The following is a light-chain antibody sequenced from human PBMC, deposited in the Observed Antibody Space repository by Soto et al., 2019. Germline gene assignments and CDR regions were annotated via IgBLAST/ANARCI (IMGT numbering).Light chain of an antibody. Sequence: QSALTQPRSASGSAGQSVSISCTGTSSDVVWHNYVWWYQQHAGKATKLIIYAVTERNSGVPDRFSGSKYGNTDSLTVSGLQTEDEADYYCSSHEGNNYYVFGTGTKVTV. J-gene: IGLJ1*01. CDR3: SSHEGNNYYV. CDR2: AVT. V-gene: IGLV2-8*01. CDR1: SSDVVWHNY.